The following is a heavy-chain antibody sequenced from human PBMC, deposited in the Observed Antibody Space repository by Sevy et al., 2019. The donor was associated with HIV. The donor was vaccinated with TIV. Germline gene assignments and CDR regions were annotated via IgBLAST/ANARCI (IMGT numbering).Heavy chain of an antibody. Sequence: SETLSLTCTVSGGTISSSSYRWGWIRQPPGKGLEWVGSIYHTGAADDNPSLKRRVTMSVDTSKNQFSLQVGSVTPADTAVYYCARWYGNNFDYWGQGALVTVSS. CDR1: GGTISSSSYR. CDR2: IYHTGAA. CDR3: ARWYGNNFDY. V-gene: IGHV4-39*01. J-gene: IGHJ4*02. D-gene: IGHD3-10*01.